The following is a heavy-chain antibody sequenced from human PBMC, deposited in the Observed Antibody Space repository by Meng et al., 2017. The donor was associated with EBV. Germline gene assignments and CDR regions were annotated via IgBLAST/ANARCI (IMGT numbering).Heavy chain of an antibody. CDR1: GYTCTRYV. V-gene: IGHV1-18*01. J-gene: IGHJ4*02. Sequence: QFQLVRCDAEVNKPGASVSVAGKASGYTCTRYVISWVRQAPGQGLEVMGWTSAYNGNTNYAQKLQGRVTMTTDTSTSTAYMELRSLRSDDTAVYYCARGLDYFDYWGQGTLVTVSS. CDR2: TSAYNGNT. CDR3: ARGLDYFDY.